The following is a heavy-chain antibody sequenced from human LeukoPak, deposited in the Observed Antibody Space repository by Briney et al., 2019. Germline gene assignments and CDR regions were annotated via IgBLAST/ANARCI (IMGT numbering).Heavy chain of an antibody. Sequence: PGGSLRLPCAASGFTFSSYGMSWVRQAPGKGLEWVSAINTSGGSTYYADSVKGRFTISRDNSKNTLYLQMNSLRVEDTAVYYCAKATPRGYNYGYFDYWGQETLLTVSS. D-gene: IGHD5-18*01. V-gene: IGHV3-23*01. J-gene: IGHJ4*02. CDR2: INTSGGST. CDR3: AKATPRGYNYGYFDY. CDR1: GFTFSSYG.